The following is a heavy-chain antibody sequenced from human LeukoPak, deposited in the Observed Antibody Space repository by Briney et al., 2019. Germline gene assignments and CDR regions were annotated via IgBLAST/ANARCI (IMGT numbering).Heavy chain of an antibody. J-gene: IGHJ2*01. CDR1: GGSISSYY. CDR2: IYYSGST. V-gene: IGHV4-59*01. Sequence: SETLSLTCTVSGGSISSYYWSWIRQPPGKGLEWIGHIYYSGSTNYNPSLKSRVTISVDTSKNQFSLKLSSVTAADTAVYYCARVSAEHWYFDLWGRGTLVTVSS. CDR3: ARVSAEHWYFDL.